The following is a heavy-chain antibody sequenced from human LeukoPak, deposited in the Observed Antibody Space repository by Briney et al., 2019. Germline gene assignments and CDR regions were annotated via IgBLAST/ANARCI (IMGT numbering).Heavy chain of an antibody. CDR1: GFTFSSYD. CDR3: ARGWTRGYSFGY. J-gene: IGHJ4*02. CDR2: ISSSSSYI. D-gene: IGHD5-18*01. V-gene: IGHV3-21*01. Sequence: GGSLRLSCAASGFTFSSYDMHWVRQAPGKGLEWVSSISSSSSYIYYADSVKGRFTISRDNAKNSLYLQMNSLRTEDTAVYYCARGWTRGYSFGYWGQGTLVTVSS.